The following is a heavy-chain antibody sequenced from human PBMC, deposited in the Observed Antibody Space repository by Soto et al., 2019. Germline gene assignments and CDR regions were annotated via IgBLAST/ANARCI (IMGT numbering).Heavy chain of an antibody. CDR1: GFTFSDYY. D-gene: IGHD1-26*01. CDR3: ARAVGASFAWFDP. Sequence: QVQLVESGGGLVKPGGSLRLSCAASGFTFSDYYMSWLRQAPGKGLEWVSYISSSGTTIYYTDSVKGRFTLSRDNAKNSLYLLLNNLRAEDTAVYYCARAVGASFAWFDPWGQGTLVTVSS. CDR2: ISSSGTTI. J-gene: IGHJ5*02. V-gene: IGHV3-11*01.